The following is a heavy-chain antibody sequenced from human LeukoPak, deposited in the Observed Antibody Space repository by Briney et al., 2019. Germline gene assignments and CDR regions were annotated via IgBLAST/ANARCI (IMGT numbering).Heavy chain of an antibody. CDR2: IYSGGST. CDR3: ARARWRVYGAGVFDY. J-gene: IGHJ4*02. CDR1: GFTFSSNY. Sequence: GRSLRLSCAASGFTFSSNYMSWVRQAPGKGLEWVSVIYSGGSTYYADSVKGRFTISRDNSKNTLYLQMNSLRAEDTAVYYCARARWRVYGAGVFDYWGQGTLVTVSS. V-gene: IGHV3-66*01. D-gene: IGHD4-17*01.